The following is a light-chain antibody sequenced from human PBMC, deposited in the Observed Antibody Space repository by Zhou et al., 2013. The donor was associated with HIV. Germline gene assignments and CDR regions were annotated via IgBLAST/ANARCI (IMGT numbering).Light chain of an antibody. Sequence: DIQMTQSPSSLSASVGDRVTITCRASQGISNYLVWYQQKPGKVPKLLIYAASTLQSGVPSRFSGSGSETEFTLTISSLQPDDFATYYCQQQNGSFGPGTRVDSK. CDR3: QQQNGS. CDR1: QGISNY. J-gene: IGKJ3*01. V-gene: IGKV1-27*01. CDR2: AAS.